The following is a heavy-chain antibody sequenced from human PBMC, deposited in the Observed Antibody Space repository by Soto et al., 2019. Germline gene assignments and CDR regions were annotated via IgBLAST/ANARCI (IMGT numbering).Heavy chain of an antibody. D-gene: IGHD6-13*01. V-gene: IGHV4-4*07. Sequence: SETLSLTCTVSGGSISSYYWNWIREPAGKGLEWIGRIYTSGGTNYNPSLKSRVTMSVDTSKKQLSVKLSSVTAADTAVYYCARGAAAGVDYGMDVWGQGTTVTVS. CDR3: ARGAAAGVDYGMDV. CDR1: GGSISSYY. CDR2: IYTSGGT. J-gene: IGHJ6*02.